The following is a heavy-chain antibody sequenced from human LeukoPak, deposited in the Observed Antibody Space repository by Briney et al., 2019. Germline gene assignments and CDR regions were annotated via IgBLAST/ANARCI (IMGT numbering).Heavy chain of an antibody. CDR3: ARGGGSYYFDY. V-gene: IGHV1-46*01. Sequence: ASVKVSCKASGYIFTTYAVNWVRQAPGQGLEWMGIINPSGGSTSYAQKFQGRVTMTRDTSTSTVYMELSSLRSEDTAVYYCARGGGSYYFDYWGQGTLVTVSS. D-gene: IGHD1-26*01. J-gene: IGHJ4*02. CDR2: INPSGGST. CDR1: GYIFTTYA.